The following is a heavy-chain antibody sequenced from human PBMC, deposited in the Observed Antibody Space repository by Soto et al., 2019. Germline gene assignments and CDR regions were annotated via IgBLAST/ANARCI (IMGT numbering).Heavy chain of an antibody. CDR3: ARARAAAGYYFDY. D-gene: IGHD6-13*01. J-gene: IGHJ4*02. CDR1: GGSISSYY. V-gene: IGHV4-59*01. Sequence: SETLSLTCTVSGGSISSYYWSWIRQPPGKGLEWIGYIYYSGSTNYNPSLKSRVTISVDTSKNQFSLKLSSVTAADTAVYYCARARAAAGYYFDYWGQGTLVTVSS. CDR2: IYYSGST.